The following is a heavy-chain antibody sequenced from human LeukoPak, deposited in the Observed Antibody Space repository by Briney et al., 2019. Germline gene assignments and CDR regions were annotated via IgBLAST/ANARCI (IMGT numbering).Heavy chain of an antibody. Sequence: GGSLRLSCAASGFTFSSYWMSWVRQAPGKGLEWVANIKQDGSGKYYVDSVKGRFTISRDNAKNSLYLQMNSLRAEDTAVYYCARDAKTLRFDPWGQGTLVTVSS. CDR3: ARDAKTLRFDP. D-gene: IGHD3-16*01. CDR2: IKQDGSGK. CDR1: GFTFSSYW. J-gene: IGHJ5*02. V-gene: IGHV3-7*01.